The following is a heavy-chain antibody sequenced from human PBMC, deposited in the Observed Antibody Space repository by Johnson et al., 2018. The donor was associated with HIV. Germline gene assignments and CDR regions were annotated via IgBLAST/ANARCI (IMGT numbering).Heavy chain of an antibody. Sequence: VQLVESGGGLVQPGRSLRLSCAASGFTFDDYAMHWVRQAPGTGLAWVSGISWNSGSIDYADSVKGRFPITSDNAKNSLYLQMNSLRAEDTAFYYCAKDMSYDSRGDAFDIWGQGTMVTVSS. D-gene: IGHD3-22*01. CDR3: AKDMSYDSRGDAFDI. J-gene: IGHJ3*02. V-gene: IGHV3-9*01. CDR2: ISWNSGSI. CDR1: GFTFDDYA.